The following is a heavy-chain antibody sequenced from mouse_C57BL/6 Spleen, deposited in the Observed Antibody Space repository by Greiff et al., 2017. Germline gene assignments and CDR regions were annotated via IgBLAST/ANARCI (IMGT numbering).Heavy chain of an antibody. Sequence: VQLQQPGAELVKPGASVKMSCKASGYTFTSYWITWVKQRPGQGLEWIGDIYPGSGSTNYNEKFKSKATLTVDTSSSTAYMQLSSLTSEDSAVYYCARYGTTAFYAMDYWGQGTSVTVSS. CDR1: GYTFTSYW. CDR2: IYPGSGST. V-gene: IGHV1-55*01. J-gene: IGHJ4*01. D-gene: IGHD1-2*01. CDR3: ARYGTTAFYAMDY.